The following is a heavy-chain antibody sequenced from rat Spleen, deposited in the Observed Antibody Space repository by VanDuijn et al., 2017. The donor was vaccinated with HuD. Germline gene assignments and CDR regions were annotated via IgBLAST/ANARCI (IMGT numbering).Heavy chain of an antibody. CDR3: ARRGIYYYDGYFAY. V-gene: IGHV5-31*01. J-gene: IGHJ3*01. CDR2: ITNASGRT. CDR1: GFTFNYYW. Sequence: EVQLVESGGGLVQPGRSLKLSCVTSGFTFNYYWMTWIRQAPGKGLEWVASITNASGRTYYPDSVKGRFTISRDNARSILYLQMDSLRSEDTASYYCARRGIYYYDGYFAYWGQGTLVTVSS. D-gene: IGHD1-12*02.